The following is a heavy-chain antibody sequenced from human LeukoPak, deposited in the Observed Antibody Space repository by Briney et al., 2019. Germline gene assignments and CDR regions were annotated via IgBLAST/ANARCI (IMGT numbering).Heavy chain of an antibody. J-gene: IGHJ5*02. D-gene: IGHD3-10*01. CDR1: GYTLISYG. CDR3: ARDGSGNWFDP. V-gene: IGHV1-18*01. Sequence: ASVKVSCKASGYTLISYGISWVRQAPGQGLEWMGWINAYNGNTNYAQKFQDRFSMTTDTSTSTAYMELRSLRSDDTAIYYCARDGSGNWFDPWGQGTLVTVSS. CDR2: INAYNGNT.